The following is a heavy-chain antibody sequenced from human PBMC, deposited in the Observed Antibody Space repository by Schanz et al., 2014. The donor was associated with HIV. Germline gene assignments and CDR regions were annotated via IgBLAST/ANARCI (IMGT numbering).Heavy chain of an antibody. CDR1: GYSFTSYD. Sequence: QVQLVQSGAEAKKPGASVMLSCKASGYSFTSYDINWVRQATGQGLEWMGWMNPNSGNTGFAQKFQGGVTMTRNTTINTAYMEVSGLKSEDTAVYYCARKMSISNQWLRALYSNYGMDVWGQGTTVTVSS. D-gene: IGHD5-12*01. J-gene: IGHJ6*02. V-gene: IGHV1-8*01. CDR3: ARKMSISNQWLRALYSNYGMDV. CDR2: MNPNSGNT.